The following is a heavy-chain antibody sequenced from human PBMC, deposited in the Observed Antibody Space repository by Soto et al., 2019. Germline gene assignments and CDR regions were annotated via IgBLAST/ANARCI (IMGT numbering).Heavy chain of an antibody. CDR2: IIPIFGTA. J-gene: IGHJ6*02. D-gene: IGHD2-2*01. Sequence: QVQLVQSGAEVKKPGSSVKVSCKASGGTFSSYAISWVRQAPGQGLEWMGGIIPIFGTANYAQKFQGRVTITADESTSTAYVELSSLRSEDTAVYYCARGNIVVVPAAIRDYYYYGMDVWGQGTTVTVSS. CDR3: ARGNIVVVPAAIRDYYYYGMDV. V-gene: IGHV1-69*01. CDR1: GGTFSSYA.